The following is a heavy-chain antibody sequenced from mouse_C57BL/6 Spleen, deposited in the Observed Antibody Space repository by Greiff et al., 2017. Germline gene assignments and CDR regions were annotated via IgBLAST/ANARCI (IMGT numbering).Heavy chain of an antibody. CDR1: GFTFSSYA. Sequence: EVNVVESGEGLVKPGGSLKLSCAASGFTFSSYAMSWVRQTPEKRLEWVAYISSGGDYIYYADTVKGRFTISRDNARNTLYLQMSSLKSEDTAMYYCTREDYGPFAYWGQGTLVTVSA. CDR2: ISSGGDYI. V-gene: IGHV5-9-1*02. J-gene: IGHJ3*01. CDR3: TREDYGPFAY. D-gene: IGHD1-2*01.